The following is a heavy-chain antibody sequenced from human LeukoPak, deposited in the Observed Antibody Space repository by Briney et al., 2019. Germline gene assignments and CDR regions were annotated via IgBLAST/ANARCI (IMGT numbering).Heavy chain of an antibody. CDR3: ARGIRIAGAGNSDN. CDR2: INWSGAST. V-gene: IGHV3-20*04. Sequence: GGSLRLSCAASGFTFDDYGMSWVRQAPGKGLEWVSVINWSGASTDYADSVKGRFTISRDNAKNTLYLQMNSLKAEDTAVYYCARGIRIAGAGNSDNWDQGPVIIVSA. CDR1: GFTFDDYG. J-gene: IGHJ4*02. D-gene: IGHD6-19*01.